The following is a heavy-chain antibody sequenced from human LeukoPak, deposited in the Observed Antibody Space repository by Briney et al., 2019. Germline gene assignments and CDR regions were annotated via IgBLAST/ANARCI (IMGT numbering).Heavy chain of an antibody. D-gene: IGHD2-15*01. Sequence: SETLSLTCAVYGGSFSGYYWSWIRQPPGKGLEWIGYVNYSGSTKYNPSLKSRVSISADTSRSQVSLKLSSVTAADTAVYYCARDRGGFTYGEYYFDYWGQGSLVTVSS. J-gene: IGHJ4*02. CDR2: VNYSGST. V-gene: IGHV4-59*01. CDR1: GGSFSGYY. CDR3: ARDRGGFTYGEYYFDY.